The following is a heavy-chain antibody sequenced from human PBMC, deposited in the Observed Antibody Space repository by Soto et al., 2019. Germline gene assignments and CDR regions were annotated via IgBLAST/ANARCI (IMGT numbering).Heavy chain of an antibody. D-gene: IGHD2-2*01. Sequence: GGSVRLSCVASGFTFSRYWMSWVRQAPGKGLEWVANIKQDGNERHYVDSVKGRFTISRDNAKNSLDLVMNSLKTEDTAVYYCTRDGPLSSPTSGWFDPWGQGTLVTVSS. CDR3: TRDGPLSSPTSGWFDP. CDR2: IKQDGNER. V-gene: IGHV3-7*05. CDR1: GFTFSRYW. J-gene: IGHJ5*02.